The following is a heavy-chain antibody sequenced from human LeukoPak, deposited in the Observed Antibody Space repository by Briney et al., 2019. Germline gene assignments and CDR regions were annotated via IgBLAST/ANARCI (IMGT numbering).Heavy chain of an antibody. V-gene: IGHV3-30-3*01. CDR1: GFTFSSYA. CDR3: AKERDPSNLAFGY. CDR2: ISYDGSNK. Sequence: PGGSLRLSCAASGFTFSSYAMHWVRQAPGKGLEWVAVISYDGSNKYYADSVKGRFTISRDNSKNTLYLQMNSLRAEDTAVYYCAKERDPSNLAFGYWGQGTLVTVSS. J-gene: IGHJ4*02. D-gene: IGHD4-11*01.